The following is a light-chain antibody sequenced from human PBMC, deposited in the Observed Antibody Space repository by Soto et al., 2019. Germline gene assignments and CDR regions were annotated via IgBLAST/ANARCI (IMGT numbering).Light chain of an antibody. Sequence: DIQMTQSPSSLSASVGDRVTITCRASQDISVYLAWYQQKPGKVPKLLIYSASTWQSGVPSRFSGSGSGTDFTLTISSLQPEDVATYYCQTFNTAPLTFGQGTRLEIK. CDR3: QTFNTAPLT. V-gene: IGKV1-27*01. J-gene: IGKJ5*01. CDR1: QDISVY. CDR2: SAS.